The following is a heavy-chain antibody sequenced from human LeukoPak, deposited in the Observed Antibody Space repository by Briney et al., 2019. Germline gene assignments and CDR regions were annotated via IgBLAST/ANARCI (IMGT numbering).Heavy chain of an antibody. CDR3: ARGGVYSSSWDFEGAVGGAFDY. D-gene: IGHD6-13*01. CDR2: ISYDGSNK. Sequence: GGSLRLSCAASGFTFSSYGMHWVRQAPGKGLEWVAVISYDGSNKYYADSVKGRFTISRDNSKNTLYLQMNSLRAEDTAVYYCARGGVYSSSWDFEGAVGGAFDYWGQGTLVTVSS. V-gene: IGHV3-30*03. CDR1: GFTFSSYG. J-gene: IGHJ4*02.